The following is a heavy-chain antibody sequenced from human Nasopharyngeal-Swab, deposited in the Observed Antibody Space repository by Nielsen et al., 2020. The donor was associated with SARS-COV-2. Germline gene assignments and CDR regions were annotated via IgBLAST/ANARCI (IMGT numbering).Heavy chain of an antibody. J-gene: IGHJ6*02. CDR3: ARAKWVRSPPTSFYYAMDV. CDR2: INQSGST. V-gene: IGHV4-34*01. Sequence: GSLRLSCAVYGGSFSVYYWTWVRQAPGKGLEWIGEINQSGSTDYHPSFKSRVTISLDTSKNQFSLRLTSLTAADTAIYYCARAKWVRSPPTSFYYAMDVWGQGITVTVSS. CDR1: GGSFSVYY. D-gene: IGHD1-26*01.